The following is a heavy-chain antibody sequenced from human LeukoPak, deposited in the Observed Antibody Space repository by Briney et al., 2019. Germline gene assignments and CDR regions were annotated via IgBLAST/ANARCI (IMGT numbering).Heavy chain of an antibody. Sequence: SETLSLTCTVSVRSISSYYWIWIRQPPGKGLEWIGYIYYSGSTNYNPSLKSRVTISVDTSKNQFSLKLSSVTAADTAVYYCARAPYDFWSGYPIGWYYYYMDVWGKGTTVTVSS. CDR1: VRSISSYY. CDR3: ARAPYDFWSGYPIGWYYYYMDV. D-gene: IGHD3-3*01. J-gene: IGHJ6*03. CDR2: IYYSGST. V-gene: IGHV4-59*01.